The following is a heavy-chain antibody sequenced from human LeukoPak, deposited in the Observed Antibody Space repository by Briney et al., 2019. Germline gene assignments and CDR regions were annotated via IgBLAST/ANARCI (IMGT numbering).Heavy chain of an antibody. CDR1: GYTFTSYG. V-gene: IGHV1-18*01. CDR2: ISAYNGNT. J-gene: IGHJ1*01. CDR3: AREVYDSSGYHAVEYFQH. Sequence: ASVKVSCKASGYTFTSYGISWVRQAPGQGLEWMGWISAYNGNTNYAQKLQGRVTMTTDTSTSTAYMELSSLRSEDTAVYYSAREVYDSSGYHAVEYFQHWGQGTLVTVSS. D-gene: IGHD3-22*01.